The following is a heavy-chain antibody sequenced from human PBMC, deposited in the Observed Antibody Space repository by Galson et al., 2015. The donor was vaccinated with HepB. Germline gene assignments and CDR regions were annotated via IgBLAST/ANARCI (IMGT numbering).Heavy chain of an antibody. Sequence: ETLSLTCTVSGGSISSSSYYWGWIRQPPGKGLEWIGSIYYSGSTYYNPSPKSRVTISVDTSKNQFSLKLSSVTAADTTVYYCARLNYYYYYMDVWGKGTTVTVSS. CDR2: IYYSGST. V-gene: IGHV4-39*01. J-gene: IGHJ6*03. CDR3: ARLNYYYYYMDV. CDR1: GGSISSSSYY.